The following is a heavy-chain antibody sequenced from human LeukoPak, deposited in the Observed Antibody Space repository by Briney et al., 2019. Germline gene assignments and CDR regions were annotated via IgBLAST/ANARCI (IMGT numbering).Heavy chain of an antibody. V-gene: IGHV3-11*04. Sequence: GGSLRLSCAASGFTFSDYYMSWIRQAPGKGLEWVSYISSSGRIKYYADSVKGRFTISRDNAKNSLYLQMTSLRAEDTAMYYCARDLYCGGDCHSLFDYWGQGTLVTVSS. J-gene: IGHJ4*02. CDR1: GFTFSDYY. CDR2: ISSSGRIK. CDR3: ARDLYCGGDCHSLFDY. D-gene: IGHD2-21*02.